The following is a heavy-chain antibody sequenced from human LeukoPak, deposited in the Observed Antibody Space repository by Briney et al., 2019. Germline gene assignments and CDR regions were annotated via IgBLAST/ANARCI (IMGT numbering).Heavy chain of an antibody. CDR1: GGSISSYY. J-gene: IGHJ4*02. CDR2: IYYSGST. D-gene: IGHD3-3*01. Sequence: SETLSLTCTVSGGSISSYYWSWIRQPPGKGLEWIGYIYYSGSTNYNPSLKSRVTISVDTSKNRFSLKLSSVTAADTAVYYCARTRITIFGVVINTSYYFDYWGQGTLVTVSS. V-gene: IGHV4-59*01. CDR3: ARTRITIFGVVINTSYYFDY.